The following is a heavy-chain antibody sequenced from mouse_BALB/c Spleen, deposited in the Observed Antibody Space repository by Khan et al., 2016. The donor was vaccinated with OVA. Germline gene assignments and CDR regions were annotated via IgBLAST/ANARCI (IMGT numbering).Heavy chain of an antibody. Sequence: QIQLVQSGPELKKPGETVKISCKASGYTFTNYGMNWVQQTPGKGLKWMGWINTYTGEPTYVDDFKGRFAFSLETSASTAYLQINNLKNEDTATXFCARDYWYFEVWGAGTTVTVSS. J-gene: IGHJ1*01. CDR2: INTYTGEP. D-gene: IGHD2-4*01. CDR3: ARDYWYFEV. V-gene: IGHV9-3-1*01. CDR1: GYTFTNYG.